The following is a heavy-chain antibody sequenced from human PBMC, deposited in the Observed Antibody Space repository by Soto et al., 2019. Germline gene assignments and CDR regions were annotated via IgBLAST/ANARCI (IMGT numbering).Heavy chain of an antibody. CDR2: ISGIDGST. CDR1: GFSFSSYA. D-gene: IGHD6-13*01. J-gene: IGHJ4*02. Sequence: PVGSLRLSCVASGFSFSSYAMSWVRQAPGKGLEWVSVISGIDGSTYYADSVKGRFTISRDNSKNTLYLQMNSLRAEDTAVYYCAKDRERDAWYEDYWGQGTLVTVSS. V-gene: IGHV3-23*01. CDR3: AKDRERDAWYEDY.